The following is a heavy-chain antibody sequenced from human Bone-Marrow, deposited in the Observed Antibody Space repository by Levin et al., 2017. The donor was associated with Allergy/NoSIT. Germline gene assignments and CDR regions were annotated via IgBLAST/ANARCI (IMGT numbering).Heavy chain of an antibody. Sequence: GESLKISCSASGFNFSSYWMHWVRQAPGKGLVWVSRINRDGSSTSYADSVKGRFTISRDNAKNTLYLQMNSLRAEDTSVYYCARDRVTTNWYFDLWSRGALVTVSS. J-gene: IGHJ2*01. D-gene: IGHD4-17*01. CDR1: GFNFSSYW. CDR3: ARDRVTTNWYFDL. CDR2: INRDGSST. V-gene: IGHV3-74*01.